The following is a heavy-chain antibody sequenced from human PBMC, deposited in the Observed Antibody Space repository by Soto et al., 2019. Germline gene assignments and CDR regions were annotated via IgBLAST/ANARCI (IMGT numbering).Heavy chain of an antibody. D-gene: IGHD2-15*01. Sequence: GGSLRLSCAASGFTFSSYAMHWVRQAPGKGLEWVAVISYDGSNKYYADSVKGRFTISRDNSKNTLYLQMNSLRAEDTAVYYCARAGGGNPLYYYYYGMDVWGQGTTVTVSS. CDR2: ISYDGSNK. J-gene: IGHJ6*02. CDR3: ARAGGGNPLYYYYYGMDV. V-gene: IGHV3-30-3*01. CDR1: GFTFSSYA.